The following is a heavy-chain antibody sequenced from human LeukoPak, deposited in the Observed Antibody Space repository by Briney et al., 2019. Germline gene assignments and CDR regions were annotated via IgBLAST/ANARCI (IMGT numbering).Heavy chain of an antibody. D-gene: IGHD2-15*01. CDR3: ARHGVDCSGGSCYSLRVGAFDI. CDR1: GGSISSSSYY. CDR2: IYYSGST. J-gene: IGHJ3*02. V-gene: IGHV4-39*01. Sequence: PSETLSLTCTVSGGSISSSSYYWGWIRQPPGKGLEWIGSIYYSGSTYYNPSLKSRVTISVDTSKNQFSLKLSSVTAADTAVYYCARHGVDCSGGSCYSLRVGAFDIWGQGTMVTVSS.